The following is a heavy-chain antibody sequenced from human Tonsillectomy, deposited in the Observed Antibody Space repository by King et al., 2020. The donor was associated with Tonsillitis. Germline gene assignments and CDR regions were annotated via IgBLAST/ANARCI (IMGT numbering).Heavy chain of an antibody. V-gene: IGHV4-61*02. J-gene: IGHJ5*02. CDR2: IYTTGST. CDR3: ARGGDLSTGGSLFDP. CDR1: GASISSGSSY. D-gene: IGHD3-9*01. Sequence: VQLQESGPGLVKPSQTPSLTCTVSGASISSGSSYWSWIRQPAGKGLEWIGRIYTTGSTNYNPSLESRVTMSTDTSRNQFSLKLSSVTAADTAVYYCARGGDLSTGGSLFDPWGQGTLVTVSS.